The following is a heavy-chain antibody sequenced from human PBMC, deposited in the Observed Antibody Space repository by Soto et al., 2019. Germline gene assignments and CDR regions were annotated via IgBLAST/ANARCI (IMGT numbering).Heavy chain of an antibody. V-gene: IGHV3-15*07. CDR3: TTGYIVGATTVDY. Sequence: GGSLRLSCAASGFTFSNAWMNWVRQAPGKGLEWVGRIKSKTDGGTTDYAAPVKGRFTISRDDSKNTLYLQMNSLKTEDTAVYYCTTGYIVGATTVDYWGQGTLVTVSS. CDR2: IKSKTDGGTT. J-gene: IGHJ4*02. D-gene: IGHD1-26*01. CDR1: GFTFSNAW.